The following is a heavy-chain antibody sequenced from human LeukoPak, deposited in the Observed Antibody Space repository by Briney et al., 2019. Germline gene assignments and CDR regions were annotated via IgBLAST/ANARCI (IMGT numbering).Heavy chain of an antibody. CDR3: ARRSPYQVLTGYSPSYFSDY. CDR1: GFTFSSYV. Sequence: GSLRLSCAASGFTFSSYVMSWVRQPPGKGLEWIGSISTSGITYYNPSLKSRATMSMDTSKNQVSLKLNSLTGADTAVYYCARRSPYQVLTGYSPSYFSDYWGQGTPVRVSS. D-gene: IGHD3-9*01. V-gene: IGHV4-4*08. J-gene: IGHJ4*02. CDR2: ISTSGIT.